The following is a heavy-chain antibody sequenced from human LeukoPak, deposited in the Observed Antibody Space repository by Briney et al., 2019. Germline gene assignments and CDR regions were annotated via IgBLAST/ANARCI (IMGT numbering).Heavy chain of an antibody. CDR3: AKVTSSYNYFDY. V-gene: IGHV3-23*01. CDR1: GFTFSTYA. Sequence: PGGSLRLSCAASGFTFSTYAMSWVRQAPGKGLEWVSTFSGSGGRTLYADPVKGRYVISRDNSKNTLYLQMNSLRAEDTAVYYCAKVTSSYNYFDYWGQGDPVTVSS. CDR2: FSGSGGRT. J-gene: IGHJ4*02. D-gene: IGHD2-2*01.